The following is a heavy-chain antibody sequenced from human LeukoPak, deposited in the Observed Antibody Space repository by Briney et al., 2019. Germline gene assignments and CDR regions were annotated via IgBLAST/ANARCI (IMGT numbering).Heavy chain of an antibody. CDR3: ASYYCTSGTCYFDY. J-gene: IGHJ4*02. CDR1: GFSNSHNY. Sequence: PGGSLRLSCAVTGFSNSHNYISWVRQAPGKGLKWLSAIYSAGDTYYADSVKGRFTISKDNSNNMVYLQVSSLRGEDTALYYCASYYCTSGTCYFDYWGQGNLVTVSS. D-gene: IGHD2-8*01. V-gene: IGHV3-53*01. CDR2: IYSAGDT.